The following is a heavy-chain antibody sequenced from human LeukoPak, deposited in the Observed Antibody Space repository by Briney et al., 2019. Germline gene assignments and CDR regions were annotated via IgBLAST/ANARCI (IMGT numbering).Heavy chain of an antibody. J-gene: IGHJ5*02. CDR1: GYTFTGYY. CDR3: AREKITMVRGVIRGNWFDP. D-gene: IGHD3-10*01. V-gene: IGHV1-2*02. Sequence: ASVKVSCKASGYTFTGYYMHWVRQAPGQGLEWKGWINPNSGGTNYAQKFQGRVTMTRDTSISTAYMELSRLRSDDTAVYYCAREKITMVRGVIRGNWFDPWGQGTLVTVSS. CDR2: INPNSGGT.